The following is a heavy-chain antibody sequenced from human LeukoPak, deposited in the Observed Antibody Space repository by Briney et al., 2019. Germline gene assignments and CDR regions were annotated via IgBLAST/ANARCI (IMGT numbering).Heavy chain of an antibody. CDR2: ISGSGGNT. D-gene: IGHD6-19*01. J-gene: IGHJ4*02. Sequence: AGGSLRLSCAASGFTFSSYAMNWVRQAPGKGLEWVSAISGSGGNTYYADSVKGRFTISRDNSKNTLYLQMNSLRAEDTAVYYCAKGHSSGWYRGVSVDYWGQGTLVTVSS. V-gene: IGHV3-23*01. CDR3: AKGHSSGWYRGVSVDY. CDR1: GFTFSSYA.